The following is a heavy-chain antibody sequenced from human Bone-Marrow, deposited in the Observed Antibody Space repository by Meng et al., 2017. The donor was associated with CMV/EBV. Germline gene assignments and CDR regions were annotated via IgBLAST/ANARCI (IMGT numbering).Heavy chain of an antibody. Sequence: ASVKVSCKASGYTFSSYGVNWVRQAPEQGLEWMGWISSYNGHTKFAQKFQDRITLTTDTSTRTAYMELRSLRSDDTAVFYCARDSVKYCSGGSCYSDYWGQGTLDTVSS. CDR3: ARDSVKYCSGGSCYSDY. J-gene: IGHJ4*02. CDR2: ISSYNGHT. CDR1: GYTFSSYG. D-gene: IGHD2-15*01. V-gene: IGHV1-18*01.